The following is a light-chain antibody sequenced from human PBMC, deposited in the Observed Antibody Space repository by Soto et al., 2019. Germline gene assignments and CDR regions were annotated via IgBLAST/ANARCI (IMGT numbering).Light chain of an antibody. J-gene: IGLJ2*01. CDR1: RSNIGAGYD. CDR2: GNN. CDR3: QSYDSSLSDSGVV. V-gene: IGLV1-40*01. Sequence: QSALTQPPSVSGAPGQRVTISCTGSRSNIGAGYDVQWYQQLPGTAPKLLIYGNNNRPSGVPDRFSGSKSGASASLAITGLQPEDEADYYCQSYDSSLSDSGVVFGGGTKLTVL.